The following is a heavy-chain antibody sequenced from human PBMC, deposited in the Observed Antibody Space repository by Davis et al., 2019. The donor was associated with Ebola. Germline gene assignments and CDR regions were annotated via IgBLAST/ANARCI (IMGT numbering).Heavy chain of an antibody. J-gene: IGHJ6*02. CDR3: ARGWLRGGMDV. V-gene: IGHV6-1*01. D-gene: IGHD5-18*01. CDR1: GASVSTAG. Sequence: PSETLSPTCAISGASVSTAGWNCIRQSPSRGLEWLGRTYYKSKWYNDYAVSVKSRITINPDTSKKQCYLQLNSVTTEDTALYYCARGWLRGGMDVWGEGTTVTV. CDR2: TYYKSKWYN.